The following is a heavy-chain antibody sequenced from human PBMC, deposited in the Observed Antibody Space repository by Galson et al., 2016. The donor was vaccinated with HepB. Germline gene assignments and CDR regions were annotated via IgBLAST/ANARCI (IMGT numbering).Heavy chain of an antibody. CDR2: IYSGGTT. D-gene: IGHD3-9*01. Sequence: SLRLSCAASGFSVSRNYMSWVRQAPGKGLEWVSLIYSGGTTYYADSVKGRFIISRDNSKNALYLQMNSLRAEDTAVYYCARGRRGKYDFLTGYTKGLYNYFDPWGQGTLVTVSS. CDR3: ARGRRGKYDFLTGYTKGLYNYFDP. J-gene: IGHJ5*02. CDR1: GFSVSRNY. V-gene: IGHV3-53*01.